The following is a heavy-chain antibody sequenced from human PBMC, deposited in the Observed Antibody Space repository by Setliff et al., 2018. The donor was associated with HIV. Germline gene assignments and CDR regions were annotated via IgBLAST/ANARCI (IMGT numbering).Heavy chain of an antibody. CDR3: AKRPGYGYPFHI. V-gene: IGHV4-39*01. CDR1: GDSITSRNYH. J-gene: IGHJ3*02. CDR2: LFYTGST. D-gene: IGHD5-18*01. Sequence: SETLSLTCAVSGDSITSRNYHWDWVRQPPGKGLEWIGSLFYTGSTSCNPSLKSRVTISIDMSKNQFSLKLTSVAAADTAAYYCAKRPGYGYPFHIWGQGTMVTVSS.